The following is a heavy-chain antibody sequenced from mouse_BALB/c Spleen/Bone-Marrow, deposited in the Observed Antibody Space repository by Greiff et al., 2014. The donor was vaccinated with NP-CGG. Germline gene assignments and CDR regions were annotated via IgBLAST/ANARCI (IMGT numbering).Heavy chain of an antibody. V-gene: IGHV3-5*02. Sequence: EVQLQQSGPGLVKPSQTVSLTCTVTGISITTGNYRWSWIRQFPGNKLDWIGYIYYSGTITYNPSLKSQTTITKDTSKTQFFLEMTSLTAEDTATYYCARDYGLREYAMDYWGQGTSVTVSS. D-gene: IGHD1-1*01. J-gene: IGHJ4*01. CDR3: ARDYGLREYAMDY. CDR1: GISITTGNYR. CDR2: IYYSGTI.